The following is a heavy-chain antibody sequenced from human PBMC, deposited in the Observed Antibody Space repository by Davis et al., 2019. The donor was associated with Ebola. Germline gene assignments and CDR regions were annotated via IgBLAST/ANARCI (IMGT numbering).Heavy chain of an antibody. CDR3: ARFWGGILPERGWFDP. CDR2: IDSSGVSP. D-gene: IGHD3-16*01. J-gene: IGHJ5*02. Sequence: GESLKISCAASGFTVRGNYMTWVRQAPGKGLEWVSIIDSSGVSPYYADSVKGRFTVFRDNSDNILFLQMNNLRVEDTAVYYCARFWGGILPERGWFDPWGQGTLVSVSS. CDR1: GFTVRGNY. V-gene: IGHV3-53*01.